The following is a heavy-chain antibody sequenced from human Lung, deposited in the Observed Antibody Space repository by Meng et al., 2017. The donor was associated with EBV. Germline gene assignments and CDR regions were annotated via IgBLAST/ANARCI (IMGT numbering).Heavy chain of an antibody. J-gene: IGHJ5*02. CDR2: IYDSGST. V-gene: IGHV4-30-4*08. Sequence: GQLQEWGPGLVKPSQTLSLTCTVSGGSIRFGDYYWSWIRQPPGKGLEWIGYIYDSGSTSYNPSLMSRVTISVDTSRNQFSLKLTSVTAADTAVYYCAREYSSSSGLPGPWGQGTLVTVSS. D-gene: IGHD6-6*01. CDR3: AREYSSSSGLPGP. CDR1: GGSIRFGDYY.